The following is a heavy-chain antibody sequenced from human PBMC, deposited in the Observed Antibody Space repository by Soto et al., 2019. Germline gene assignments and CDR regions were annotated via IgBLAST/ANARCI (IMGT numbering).Heavy chain of an antibody. Sequence: GGSLRLSCAASGFTVSSNYMSWVRQAPGKGLEWVSVIYSGGSTYYADSVKGRFTISRDNPKNTLYLQMNSLRAEDTAVYYCARRYYYDSSGYLYYFDYWGQGPRSPSPQ. D-gene: IGHD3-22*01. J-gene: IGHJ4*02. CDR2: IYSGGST. CDR1: GFTVSSNY. CDR3: ARRYYYDSSGYLYYFDY. V-gene: IGHV3-53*01.